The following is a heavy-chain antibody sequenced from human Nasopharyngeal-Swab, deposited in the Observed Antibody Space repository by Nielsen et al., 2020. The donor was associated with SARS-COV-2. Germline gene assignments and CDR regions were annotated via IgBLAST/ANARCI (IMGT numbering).Heavy chain of an antibody. V-gene: IGHV3-30-3*01. CDR3: ASTPLDSSGYYYAFHY. D-gene: IGHD3-22*01. CDR2: ISYDGNNK. CDR1: GFTFSRYT. Sequence: GESLKISCAASGFTFSRYTMHWVRQAPGKGLEWVAAISYDGNNKYYADSVKGRFTISRDISKNTLYLQMNSLRAEDTAVFYCASTPLDSSGYYYAFHYWGRGTLVTVSS. J-gene: IGHJ4*02.